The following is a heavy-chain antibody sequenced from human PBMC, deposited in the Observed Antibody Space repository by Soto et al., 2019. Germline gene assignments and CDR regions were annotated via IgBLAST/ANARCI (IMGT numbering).Heavy chain of an antibody. CDR1: SGCLSGYY. CDR3: ARGKYSRSGWYYYYYYGMDV. CDR2: INHSGST. D-gene: IGHD6-6*01. J-gene: IGHJ6*02. V-gene: IGHV4-34*01. Sequence: ETLSLTCAVYSGCLSGYYWSWIRQPPGKGLEGIGEINHSGSTNYNPSLKSRVTISVDTSKNQFSLKLSSVTAAETAVYYCARGKYSRSGWYYYYYYGMDVWGQGTTVTVSS.